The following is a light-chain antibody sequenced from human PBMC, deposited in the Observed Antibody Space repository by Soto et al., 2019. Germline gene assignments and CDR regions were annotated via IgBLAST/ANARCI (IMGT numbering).Light chain of an antibody. CDR2: GAS. CDR3: QQYGSSPPYT. CDR1: QSVSSRY. V-gene: IGKV3-20*01. J-gene: IGKJ2*01. Sequence: EIVLTQSPGTLSLSPGERATLSCRASQSVSSRYLAWYQQKPGQAPSLLIYGASSRATGIPDRFSGSGSGSDFTLTISRLEPEDFAVYYCQQYGSSPPYTFGQGTKLAIK.